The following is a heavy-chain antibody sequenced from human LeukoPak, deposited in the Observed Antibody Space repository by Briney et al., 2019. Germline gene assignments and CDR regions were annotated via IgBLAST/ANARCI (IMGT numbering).Heavy chain of an antibody. Sequence: ASVKVSCKASGYTFTGYYLHWVRQAPGQGLDWMGWINPNSGGTTYAQNFKGRVTMTWDTSISTAYMGLSRLRSDDTAVYYCAREWELLRKYLYHWGQGTLVTVSS. CDR2: INPNSGGT. J-gene: IGHJ1*01. CDR3: AREWELLRKYLYH. CDR1: GYTFTGYY. D-gene: IGHD1-26*01. V-gene: IGHV1-2*02.